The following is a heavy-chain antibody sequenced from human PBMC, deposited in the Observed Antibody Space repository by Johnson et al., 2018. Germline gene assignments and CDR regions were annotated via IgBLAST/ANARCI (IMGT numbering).Heavy chain of an antibody. V-gene: IGHV3-21*01. CDR2: ISSSSSDI. CDR3: ARDRNYGYSSVDY. Sequence: VQLVQSGGGLVKPGGSLRLSCGASGFTFNSYRMNWVRQAPGKGLEWVSSISSSSSDIYHADSVKGRFTISRDNAKNSLYLQMNSLRADDTAVYYCARDRNYGYSSVDYWGHGALVTVSS. D-gene: IGHD5-18*01. CDR1: GFTFNSYR. J-gene: IGHJ4*01.